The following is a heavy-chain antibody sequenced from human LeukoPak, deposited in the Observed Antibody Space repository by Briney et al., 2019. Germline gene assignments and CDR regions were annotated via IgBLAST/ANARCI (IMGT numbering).Heavy chain of an antibody. Sequence: ASVKVSCKASGYTFTGYYMHWVQQAPGQGLEWMGWINPNSGGTNYAQKFQGRVTMTRDTSISTAYMELSRLRSDDTAVYYCARVGGYWDDSSGYYPLPIDYWGQGTLVTVSS. V-gene: IGHV1-2*02. J-gene: IGHJ4*02. D-gene: IGHD3-22*01. CDR3: ARVGGYWDDSSGYYPLPIDY. CDR1: GYTFTGYY. CDR2: INPNSGGT.